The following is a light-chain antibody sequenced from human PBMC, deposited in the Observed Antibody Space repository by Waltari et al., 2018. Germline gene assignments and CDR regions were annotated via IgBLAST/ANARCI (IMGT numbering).Light chain of an antibody. CDR2: QDI. Sequence: SYELTQPPSVSVSPGQTASITCSGDILGSKYASWYQHMAGQSPLLVIYQDINRPSGIPERFSGSKSGNTATLTISGTQAMDDADYYCQALGSNRWVFGGGTKLTVL. J-gene: IGLJ3*02. CDR1: ILGSKY. CDR3: QALGSNRWV. V-gene: IGLV3-1*01.